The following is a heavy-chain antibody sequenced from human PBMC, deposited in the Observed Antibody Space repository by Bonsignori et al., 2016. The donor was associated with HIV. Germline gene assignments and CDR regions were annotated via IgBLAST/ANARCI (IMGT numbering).Heavy chain of an antibody. CDR3: ARERSSSWYFDS. J-gene: IGHJ4*02. V-gene: IGHV4-59*01. CDR2: IHYSGST. Sequence: SETLSLTCTVSGDSISSYYWTWIRQTPGKGLEWIGYIHYSGSTNYNPSLKSRVAISVDTSKNQFSLTLSSVTAADTAVYYCARERSSSWYFDSWGQGTLVTVSS. D-gene: IGHD6-13*01. CDR1: GDSISSYY.